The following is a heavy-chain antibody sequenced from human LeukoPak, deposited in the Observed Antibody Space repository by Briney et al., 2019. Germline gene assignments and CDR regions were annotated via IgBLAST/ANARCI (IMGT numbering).Heavy chain of an antibody. J-gene: IGHJ4*02. Sequence: GGSLRLSCAASGFTFSSYAMSWVRQAPGKGLEWVSAISGSGGSTYYADSVKGRFTISRDNSKNTLYLQMNSLRAEDTAVYYCAKDSLLDRYCTSTSCYNRFDYWGQGTLVTVSS. CDR3: AKDSLLDRYCTSTSCYNRFDY. V-gene: IGHV3-23*01. D-gene: IGHD2-2*02. CDR2: ISGSGGST. CDR1: GFTFSSYA.